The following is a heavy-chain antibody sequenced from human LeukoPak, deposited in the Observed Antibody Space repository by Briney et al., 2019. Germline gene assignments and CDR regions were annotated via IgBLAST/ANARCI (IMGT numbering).Heavy chain of an antibody. D-gene: IGHD5-18*01. CDR3: ARGTEDTAMVTVGFDY. CDR2: IYYSGST. J-gene: IGHJ4*02. Sequence: SETLSLTCTVSGVSISSGDYYWSWIRQPPGKGLEWIGYIYYSGSTYYNPSLKSRVTISVDTSKNQFSLKLSSVTAADTAVYYCARGTEDTAMVTVGFDYWGQGTLVTVSS. V-gene: IGHV4-30-4*01. CDR1: GVSISSGDYY.